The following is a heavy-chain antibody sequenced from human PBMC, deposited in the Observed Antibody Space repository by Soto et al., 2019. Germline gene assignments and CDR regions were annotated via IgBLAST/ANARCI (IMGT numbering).Heavy chain of an antibody. CDR1: GGSFSGYY. Sequence: SETLSLTCAVYGGSFSGYYWSWIRQPPGKGLEWIGEINHSGSTNYDPSLKSRVTISVDTSKNQFSLKLSSVTAADTAVYYCARVIQVRGVPFYYYYGMDVWGQGTTVTVSS. CDR2: INHSGST. CDR3: ARVIQVRGVPFYYYYGMDV. D-gene: IGHD3-10*01. V-gene: IGHV4-34*01. J-gene: IGHJ6*02.